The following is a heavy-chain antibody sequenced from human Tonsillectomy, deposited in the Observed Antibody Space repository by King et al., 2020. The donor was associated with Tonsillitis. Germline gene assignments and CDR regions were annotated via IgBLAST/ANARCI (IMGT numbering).Heavy chain of an antibody. D-gene: IGHD1-26*01. CDR2: MHYSGTI. V-gene: IGHV4-39*01. CDR3: ASYVSGSFDY. J-gene: IGHJ4*02. Sequence: QLQESGPGVVKPSETLSLTCTVSGGSISKSDQYWAWIRQPPGKGLEWIGYMHYSGTIFYNPSLKSRITISGGTSENRFSLKLSSVTAADTAVYFCASYVSGSFDYWGQGALVTASS. CDR1: GGSISKSDQY.